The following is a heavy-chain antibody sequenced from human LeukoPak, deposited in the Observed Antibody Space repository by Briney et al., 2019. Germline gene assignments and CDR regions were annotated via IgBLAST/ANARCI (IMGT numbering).Heavy chain of an antibody. CDR3: AKDPFKESAEGYFDY. CDR1: GFTFDDYA. V-gene: IGHV3-9*01. J-gene: IGHJ4*02. Sequence: GRSLILSCAASGFTFDDYAMHWVRQAPGKGLEWVSGISWNSGSIGYADSVKGRFTISRDNAKNSLYLQMNSLRAEDTALYYCAKDPFKESAEGYFDYWGQGTLVTVSS. CDR2: ISWNSGSI. D-gene: IGHD2/OR15-2a*01.